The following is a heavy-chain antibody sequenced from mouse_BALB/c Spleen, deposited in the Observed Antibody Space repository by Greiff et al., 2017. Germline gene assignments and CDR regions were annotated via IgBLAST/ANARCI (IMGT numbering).Heavy chain of an antibody. D-gene: IGHD1-1*01. J-gene: IGHJ2*01. Sequence: EVKLMESGPSLVKPSQTLSLTCSVTGDSITSGYWNWIRKFPGNKLEYMGYISYSGSTYYNPSLKSRISITRDTSKNQYYLQLNSVTTEDTATYYCARFTTVVAPFDYWGQGTTLTVSS. V-gene: IGHV3-8*02. CDR3: ARFTTVVAPFDY. CDR2: ISYSGST. CDR1: GDSITSGY.